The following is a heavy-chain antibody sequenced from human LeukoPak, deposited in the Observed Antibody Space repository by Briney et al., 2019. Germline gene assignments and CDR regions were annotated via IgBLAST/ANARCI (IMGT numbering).Heavy chain of an antibody. Sequence: GGSLRLSCAASGFTFSSYWMHWVRQAPGKGLLWVSRINSDGSSTTYADSVKGRFAISRDNAKNTLYLQMNSLRADDTAVYYCAREATSVEKFAFDIWGQGTMVTVSS. CDR1: GFTFSSYW. CDR2: INSDGSST. V-gene: IGHV3-74*01. CDR3: AREATSVEKFAFDI. J-gene: IGHJ3*02. D-gene: IGHD4-23*01.